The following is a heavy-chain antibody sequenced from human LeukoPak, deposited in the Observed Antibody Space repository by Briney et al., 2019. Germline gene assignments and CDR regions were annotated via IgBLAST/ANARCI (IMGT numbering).Heavy chain of an antibody. V-gene: IGHV3-23*01. J-gene: IGHJ5*02. CDR1: GSTFSSYA. CDR2: VSGSNGNT. CDR3: VRESPVAAVGRSWFDP. Sequence: GGSLRLSCAASGSTFSSYAMSWVRQAPGEGLEWVSTVSGSNGNTHYADSVKGRFTISRDNSKNTLYLQMNSLRAEDTAVYYCVRESPVAAVGRSWFDPWGQGTLVTVSS. D-gene: IGHD6-13*01.